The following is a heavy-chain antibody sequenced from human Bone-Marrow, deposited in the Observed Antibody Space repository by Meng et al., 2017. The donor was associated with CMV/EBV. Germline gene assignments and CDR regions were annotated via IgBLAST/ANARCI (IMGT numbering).Heavy chain of an antibody. V-gene: IGHV3-30*01. CDR1: GFIFSSHP. CDR3: ASDLSLSGYPSLGFDD. Sequence: GESLKISCAASGFIFSSHPMHWVRQAPGRGLDWVAGISFDGNDVYYADSVTGRFTISRDKSKNTLSLRMHSLTAEDTALYYCASDLSLSGYPSLGFDDWGQGELVTISS. D-gene: IGHD5-12*01. J-gene: IGHJ4*02. CDR2: ISFDGNDV.